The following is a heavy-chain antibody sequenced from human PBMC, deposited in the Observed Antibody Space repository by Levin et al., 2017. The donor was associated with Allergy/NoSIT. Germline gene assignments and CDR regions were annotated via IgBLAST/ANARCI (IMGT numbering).Heavy chain of an antibody. D-gene: IGHD2-2*01. CDR2: ISKDGSNK. CDR3: AKDPGYCTTTRCYFYDY. Sequence: GESLKISCAASGFTFSSYGMHWVRQAPGKGLEWVAVISKDGSNKYYADSVKGRFTISRDNSKNTLYLQMNSLRAEETAVYYCAKDPGYCTTTRCYFYDYWGQGTLVTASS. J-gene: IGHJ4*02. V-gene: IGHV3-30*18. CDR1: GFTFSSYG.